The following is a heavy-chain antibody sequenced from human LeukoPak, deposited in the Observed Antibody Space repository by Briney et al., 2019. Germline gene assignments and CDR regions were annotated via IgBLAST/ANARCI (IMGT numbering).Heavy chain of an antibody. V-gene: IGHV1-18*01. CDR3: SRSGPGSCSSGSCYSNY. CDR2: ISTYNGNT. CDR1: GYTFTNFG. D-gene: IGHD2-15*01. J-gene: IGHJ4*02. Sequence: ASVKVSCKASGYTFTNFGISWVRQAPGQGLEWMGWISTYNGNTNYAQRLQGRITMTTDTSTNTAYMELRSLRSDDTAVYYCSRSGPGSCSSGSCYSNYWGQGTLVTVSS.